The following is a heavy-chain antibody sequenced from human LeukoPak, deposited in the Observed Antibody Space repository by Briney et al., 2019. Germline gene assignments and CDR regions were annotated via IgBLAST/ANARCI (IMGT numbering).Heavy chain of an antibody. D-gene: IGHD3-10*01. CDR2: INPHSGGT. J-gene: IGHJ3*02. CDR1: GYTFTGYY. V-gene: IGHV1-2*02. Sequence: GASVKVSCKASGYTFTGYYMRWVRQAPGQGLEWMGWINPHSGGTNYAQKFQGRVTMTRDTSISTAYMELSRLRSDDTAVYYCASLEYGSGSYYRDDAFDIWGQGTMVTVSS. CDR3: ASLEYGSGSYYRDDAFDI.